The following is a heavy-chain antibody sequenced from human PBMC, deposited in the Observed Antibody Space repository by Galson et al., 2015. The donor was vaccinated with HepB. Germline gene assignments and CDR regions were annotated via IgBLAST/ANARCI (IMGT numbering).Heavy chain of an antibody. J-gene: IGHJ5*02. CDR3: ARDRWFDP. Sequence: SLRLSCAASGFTFRSFAMNWVRQAPGKGLEWVSGISDSGGSTYYADSVKGRFSISRDNSKNTLYLQMNSLRAEDTAVYYCARDRWFDPWGQGTLVTVSS. CDR2: ISDSGGST. V-gene: IGHV3-23*01. CDR1: GFTFRSFA.